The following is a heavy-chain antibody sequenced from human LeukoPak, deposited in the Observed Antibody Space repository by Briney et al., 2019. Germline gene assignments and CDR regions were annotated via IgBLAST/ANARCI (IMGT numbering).Heavy chain of an antibody. J-gene: IGHJ5*02. V-gene: IGHV3-23*01. D-gene: IGHD3-10*01. CDR2: ISGSGGST. CDR3: AKARCNYYGSDWFDP. CDR1: GFTFSSYG. Sequence: PGGSLRLSCAASGFTFSSYGMSWVRQAPGKGLEWVSAISGSGGSTYYADSVKGRFTISRDNSKNTLYLQMNSLRAEDTAVYYCAKARCNYYGSDWFDPWGQGTLVTVSS.